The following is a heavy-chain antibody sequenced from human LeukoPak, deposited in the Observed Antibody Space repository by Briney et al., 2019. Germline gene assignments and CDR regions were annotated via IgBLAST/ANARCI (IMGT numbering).Heavy chain of an antibody. Sequence: GGSLRLSCAASGFTFSSYAMSWVRQAPGKGLERVSAISGSGGSTYYADSAKGRFTISRDNSKNTLYLQMNSLRAEDTAVYYCAKPWFGEQGVFDYWGQGTLVTVSS. CDR3: AKPWFGEQGVFDY. D-gene: IGHD3-10*01. J-gene: IGHJ4*02. CDR1: GFTFSSYA. CDR2: ISGSGGST. V-gene: IGHV3-23*01.